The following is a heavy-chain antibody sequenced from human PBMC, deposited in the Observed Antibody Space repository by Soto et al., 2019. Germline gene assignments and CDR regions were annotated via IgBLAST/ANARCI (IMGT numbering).Heavy chain of an antibody. CDR3: ARDGDYYYYGMDV. V-gene: IGHV3-66*01. J-gene: IGHJ6*02. CDR1: GFTVSSNY. Sequence: GSLRLSCAASGFTVSSNYMSWVRQAPGKGLEWVSVIYSGGSTYYADSVKGRFTISRDNSKNTLYLQMNSLRAEDTAVYYCARDGDYYYYGMDVWGQGTTVTVS. D-gene: IGHD3-16*01. CDR2: IYSGGST.